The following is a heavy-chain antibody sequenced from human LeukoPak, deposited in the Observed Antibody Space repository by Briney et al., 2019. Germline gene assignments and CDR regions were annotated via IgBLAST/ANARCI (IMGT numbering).Heavy chain of an antibody. CDR1: GFPFSDYY. D-gene: IGHD6-19*01. V-gene: IGHV3-11*04. J-gene: IGHJ4*02. CDR3: ARDRGAVTDVFDY. Sequence: GSLRLSFVASGFPFSDYYMSWMRQAPGKGLEWVSYIRSSGTTIHYADSVKGRFTISRDNAKDSLYLQMNSLRAEDTAVYYCARDRGAVTDVFDYWGQGTLVTVSS. CDR2: IRSSGTTI.